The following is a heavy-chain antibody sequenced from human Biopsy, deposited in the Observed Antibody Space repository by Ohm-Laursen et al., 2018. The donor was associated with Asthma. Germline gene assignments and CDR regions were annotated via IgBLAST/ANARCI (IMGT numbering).Heavy chain of an antibody. J-gene: IGHJ6*02. CDR1: GYTFSSAG. V-gene: IGHV1-18*01. D-gene: IGHD3-10*01. Sequence: ASVKVSCKTSGYTFSSAGITWVRQAPGQGLEWMGWISVYNGNTKVAQKPQDRVTMITDTSTSTAYMELRSLRSDDTAVYFCARAVDYSHYYGIDVWGQGTTVTVS. CDR2: ISVYNGNT. CDR3: ARAVDYSHYYGIDV.